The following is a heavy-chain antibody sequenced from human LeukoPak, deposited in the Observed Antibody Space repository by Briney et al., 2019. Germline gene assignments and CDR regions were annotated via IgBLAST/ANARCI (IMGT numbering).Heavy chain of an antibody. V-gene: IGHV3-74*01. CDR2: INSDGGST. J-gene: IGHJ4*02. D-gene: IGHD4-17*01. Sequence: QPGGSLRLSCTASGFTFSSYWMHWVRQAPGKGLVWVSRINSDGGSTSYADSVKGRFTISRDNSKNTLYLQMNSLRAEDTAVYYCAKGRETTVNPPFDWGQGTLVTVSS. CDR3: AKGRETTVNPPFD. CDR1: GFTFSSYW.